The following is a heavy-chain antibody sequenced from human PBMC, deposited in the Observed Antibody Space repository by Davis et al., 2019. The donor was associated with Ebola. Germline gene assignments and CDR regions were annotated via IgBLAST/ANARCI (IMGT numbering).Heavy chain of an antibody. J-gene: IGHJ4*02. V-gene: IGHV3-66*01. D-gene: IGHD5-18*01. CDR1: GFTVSSNY. CDR2: IYSGGST. Sequence: GESLKISCAASGFTVSSNYMSWVRQAPGKGLEWVSVIYSGGSTYYADSVKGRFTISRDNSKNTLYLQMNSLRAEDTAVYYCARVRGYRICFDYWGQGTLVTVSS. CDR3: ARVRGYRICFDY.